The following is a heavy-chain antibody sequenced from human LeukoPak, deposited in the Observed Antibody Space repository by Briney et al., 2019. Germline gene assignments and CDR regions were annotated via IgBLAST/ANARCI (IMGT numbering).Heavy chain of an antibody. J-gene: IGHJ6*04. Sequence: PGGSLRLSCAASGFTFSTYSGNWIRQAPGKGLEWVSSISDDSNYIFYADSVKGRFTISRDNAKNSLYLQMNSLRAEDTAVYYCAELGITVIGGVWGKGTTVTISS. D-gene: IGHD3-10*02. CDR3: AELGITVIGGV. CDR2: ISDDSNYI. V-gene: IGHV3-21*01. CDR1: GFTFSTYS.